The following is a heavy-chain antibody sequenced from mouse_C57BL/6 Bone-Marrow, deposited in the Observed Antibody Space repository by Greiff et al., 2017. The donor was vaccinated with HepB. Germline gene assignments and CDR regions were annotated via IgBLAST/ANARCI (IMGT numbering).Heavy chain of an antibody. CDR2: IYPGSGNT. Sequence: QVQLQQSGAELVRPGASVKLPCKASGYTFTDYYINWVKQRPGQGLEWIARIYPGSGNTYYNEKFKGKATLTAEKSSSTAYMQLSSLTSEDSAVYFCAYYDYDGYYFDYWGQGTTLTVSS. D-gene: IGHD2-4*01. CDR3: AYYDYDGYYFDY. CDR1: GYTFTDYY. J-gene: IGHJ2*01. V-gene: IGHV1-76*01.